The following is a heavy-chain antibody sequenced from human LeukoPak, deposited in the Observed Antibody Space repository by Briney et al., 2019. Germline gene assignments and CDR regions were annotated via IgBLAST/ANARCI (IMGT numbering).Heavy chain of an antibody. J-gene: IGHJ5*02. D-gene: IGHD2-15*01. CDR1: GYTFNICY. CDR2: IHPNDGGT. V-gene: IGHV1-46*02. Sequence: GASVKVSCKTSGYTFNICYVQWVRQAPGQGLEWMGVIHPNDGGTTYAQKFQGRIIMTSDTSTSTIYMELSSLKSDDTAVYYCARGDIDHWGQGTLVTVSS. CDR3: ARGDIDH.